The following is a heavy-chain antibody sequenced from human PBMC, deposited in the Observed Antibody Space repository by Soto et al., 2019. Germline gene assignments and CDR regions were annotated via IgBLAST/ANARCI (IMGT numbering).Heavy chain of an antibody. CDR1: GFTFSSYD. CDR3: RAYCSSTSCYFTSGMDV. CDR2: IGTAGDT. J-gene: IGHJ6*02. D-gene: IGHD2-2*01. Sequence: EVQLVESGGGLVQPGGSLRLSCAASGFTFSSYDMHWVRQATGKGLEWVSAIGTAGDTYYPGSVKGRFTISRENAKNSLYLRMNSLRAEDTAVYYSRAYCSSTSCYFTSGMDVWGQGTTVTVSS. V-gene: IGHV3-13*01.